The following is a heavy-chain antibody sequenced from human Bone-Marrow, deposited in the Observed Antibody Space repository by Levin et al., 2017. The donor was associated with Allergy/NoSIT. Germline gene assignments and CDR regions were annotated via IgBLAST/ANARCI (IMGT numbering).Heavy chain of an antibody. J-gene: IGHJ6*02. Sequence: SETLSLTCTVSGGSIRHDIYYWNWIRQPPGTGLEWLGSIHHSGSTYKNPSLKSRITMSVDTSKNQFSLNLSSVTDADTAVYFCASRFYDSGTYRMDVWGQGTTVIVSS. CDR3: ASRFYDSGTYRMDV. CDR1: GGSIRHDIYY. CDR2: IHHSGST. D-gene: IGHD3-10*01. V-gene: IGHV4-30-4*01.